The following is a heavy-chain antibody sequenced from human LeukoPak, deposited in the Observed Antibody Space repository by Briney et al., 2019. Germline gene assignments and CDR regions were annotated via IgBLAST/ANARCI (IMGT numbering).Heavy chain of an antibody. CDR1: GGSISTSNYY. D-gene: IGHD6-13*01. Sequence: SETLSLTCTVSGGSISTSNYYWGWIRQPPGKGLEWIGNIFYSGSTYYSPSLKSRVTMSVDTSKNQFSLKLSSVTAADTAVYYCARTINRYSSSWYLAHWYFDLWGRGTLVTVSS. V-gene: IGHV4-39*07. CDR3: ARTINRYSSSWYLAHWYFDL. J-gene: IGHJ2*01. CDR2: IFYSGST.